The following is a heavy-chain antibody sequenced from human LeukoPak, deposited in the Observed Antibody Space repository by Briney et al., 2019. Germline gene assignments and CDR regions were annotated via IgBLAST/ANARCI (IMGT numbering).Heavy chain of an antibody. V-gene: IGHV3-30*02. CDR3: AKDRDFWSGYRNYYFDY. D-gene: IGHD3-3*01. CDR1: GFTFSSYG. J-gene: IGHJ4*02. CDR2: IRYDGSNK. Sequence: GGSLRLSCAASGFTFSSYGMHWVRQAPGKGLEWVAFIRYDGSNKYYADSVKGRFTISRDNSKNTLYLQMNSLRAEDTAVYYCAKDRDFWSGYRNYYFDYWGQGTLVTVSS.